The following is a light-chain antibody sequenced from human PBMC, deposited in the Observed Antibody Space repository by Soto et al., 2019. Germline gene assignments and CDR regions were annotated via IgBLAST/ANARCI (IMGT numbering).Light chain of an antibody. CDR3: QQYGSLSWT. CDR1: QNVDTNY. J-gene: IGKJ1*01. Sequence: EIVLTQSPGTLSLSPGERATLSCRASQNVDTNYLAWYQQKPGQAPRIIIFGASGRATGIPDRFSGSGSGTGFTLTISRLEPEDFAMYYCQQYGSLSWTFGQGTKVDIK. CDR2: GAS. V-gene: IGKV3-20*01.